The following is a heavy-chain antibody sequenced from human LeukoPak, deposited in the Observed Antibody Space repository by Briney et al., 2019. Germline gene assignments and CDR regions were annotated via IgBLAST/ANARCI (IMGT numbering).Heavy chain of an antibody. Sequence: SETLSLTCAVYGGSFSGYYWSWIRQPPGKGLEWIGEINHSGSTNYNPSLKSRVTTSVDTSKNQFSLKLSSVTAADTAVYYCARLGRTIFGVGARYYYMDVWGKGTTVTVSS. J-gene: IGHJ6*03. D-gene: IGHD3-3*01. CDR3: ARLGRTIFGVGARYYYMDV. CDR2: INHSGST. CDR1: GGSFSGYY. V-gene: IGHV4-34*01.